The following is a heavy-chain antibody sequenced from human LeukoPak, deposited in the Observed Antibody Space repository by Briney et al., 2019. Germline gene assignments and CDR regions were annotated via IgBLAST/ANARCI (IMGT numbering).Heavy chain of an antibody. Sequence: GGSLRLSCAASRFTFSAYDMNWVRQAPGKGLEWVSSISSSSTYLDYADSLKGRFTISRDNAKNSLYLQMNSLRAEDTAVYYCARRSYCGGDCYGSDAFDIWGQGTMVTVSS. V-gene: IGHV3-21*01. CDR3: ARRSYCGGDCYGSDAFDI. J-gene: IGHJ3*02. CDR1: RFTFSAYD. D-gene: IGHD2-21*02. CDR2: ISSSSTYL.